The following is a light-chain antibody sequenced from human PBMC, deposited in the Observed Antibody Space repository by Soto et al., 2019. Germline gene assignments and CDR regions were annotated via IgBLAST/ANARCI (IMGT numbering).Light chain of an antibody. Sequence: DIQMAQSASSLSASLVYRFTITCLASQGITSYLAWYQQKPGKAPKLLIYAASTLQSGVPSRFSGSGSGTEFTLTIRSLQPEDFATSYCQQLNSYPRTFGQGTKVDIK. CDR2: AAS. CDR1: QGITSY. V-gene: IGKV1-9*01. J-gene: IGKJ1*01. CDR3: QQLNSYPRT.